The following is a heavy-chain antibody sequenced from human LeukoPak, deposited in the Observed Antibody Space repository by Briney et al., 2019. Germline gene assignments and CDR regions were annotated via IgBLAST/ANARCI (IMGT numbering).Heavy chain of an antibody. CDR3: AREGVRSTYYYYMDV. V-gene: IGHV4-59*01. CDR2: IYYSGST. CDR1: GGSISSYY. J-gene: IGHJ6*03. D-gene: IGHD5/OR15-5a*01. Sequence: PSETLSLTCTVSGGSISSYYWSWIRQPPGKGLEWIGYIYYSGSTNYNPSLKSRVTISVDTSKNQFSLKLSSVTAADTAVYYCAREGVRSTYYYYMDVWGKGTTVTVSS.